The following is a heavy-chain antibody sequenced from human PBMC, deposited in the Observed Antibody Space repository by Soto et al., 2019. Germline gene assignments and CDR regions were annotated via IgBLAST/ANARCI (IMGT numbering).Heavy chain of an antibody. J-gene: IGHJ5*02. CDR3: ARLGYDFWSGYYLAPVVRKGNWFDP. CDR2: IDPSDSYT. V-gene: IGHV5-10-1*01. Sequence: GESLKISCKGSGYSFTSYWISWVRQMPGKGLEWMGRIDPSDSYTNYSPSFQGHVTISADKSISTAYLQWSSLKASDTAMYYCARLGYDFWSGYYLAPVVRKGNWFDPWGQGTLVTVSS. D-gene: IGHD3-3*01. CDR1: GYSFTSYW.